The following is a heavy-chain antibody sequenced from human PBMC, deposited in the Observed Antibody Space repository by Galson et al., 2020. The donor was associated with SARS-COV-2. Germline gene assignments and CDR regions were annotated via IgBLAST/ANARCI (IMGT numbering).Heavy chain of an antibody. D-gene: IGHD3-16*01. V-gene: IGHV2-5*01. Sequence: SGPTLMKPTQTLTLTCTFSELPLSTGGVGVAWIRQPPGRALEWLGIIYWNDDKRYSPSLKSRLTIAMDTSKNQVVLTMTNMDPVDTATYFGAHMPSLTFRWFDPWGQGTLVTVSS. CDR2: IYWNDDK. J-gene: IGHJ5*02. CDR3: AHMPSLTFRWFDP. CDR1: ELPLSTGGVG.